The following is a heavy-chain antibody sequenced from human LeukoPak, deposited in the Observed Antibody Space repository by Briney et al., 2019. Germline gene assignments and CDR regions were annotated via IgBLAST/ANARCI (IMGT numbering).Heavy chain of an antibody. V-gene: IGHV4-38-2*02. CDR3: ARDLQDIVVVPAAHFDY. CDR2: FYHGGST. CDR1: GYSISSGYY. Sequence: PSETLSLTCTVSGYSISSGYYWGWIRQPPGKGLEWIGSFYHGGSTYYNPSLKSRLTISVDTSKNQFSLKLSSVTAADTAVYYCARDLQDIVVVPAAHFDYWGQGTLVTVSS. D-gene: IGHD2-2*01. J-gene: IGHJ4*02.